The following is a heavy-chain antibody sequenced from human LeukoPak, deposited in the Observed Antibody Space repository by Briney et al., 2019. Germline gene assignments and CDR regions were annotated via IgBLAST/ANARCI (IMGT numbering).Heavy chain of an antibody. CDR1: GGSISSSSYY. Sequence: PSETLSLTCTVSGGSISSSSYYWGWIRQPPGKGLEWIGSIYYSGSTYYNPSLKSRVTISVDTSKNQFSLKLSSVTAADTAVYYCAREGSVAYYDSSGTLPSAFDIWGQGTMVTVSS. CDR3: AREGSVAYYDSSGTLPSAFDI. D-gene: IGHD3-22*01. CDR2: IYYSGST. J-gene: IGHJ3*02. V-gene: IGHV4-39*07.